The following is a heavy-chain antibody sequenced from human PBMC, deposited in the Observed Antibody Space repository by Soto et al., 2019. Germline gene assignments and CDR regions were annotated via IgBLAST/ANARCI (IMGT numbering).Heavy chain of an antibody. D-gene: IGHD1-20*01. V-gene: IGHV1-2*04. J-gene: IGHJ6*02. CDR3: ARKNNWKRHGMDV. CDR2: INPNSGGT. CDR1: GYTFTGYY. Sequence: ASVKVSCKASGYTFTGYYMHWVRQAPGQGLEWMGWINPNSGGTNYAQKFQGWVTMTRDTSISTAYMELSSLRSEDTAVYYCARKNNWKRHGMDVWGQGTTVTVSS.